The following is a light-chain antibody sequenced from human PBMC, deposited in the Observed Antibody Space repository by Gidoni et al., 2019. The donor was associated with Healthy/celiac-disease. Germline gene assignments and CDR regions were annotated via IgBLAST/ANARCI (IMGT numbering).Light chain of an antibody. CDR3: QQYYSTPLT. CDR1: QSVFYSSNNKNY. Sequence: DIVMTQSPDSLAVSLGERATINCKSSQSVFYSSNNKNYLAWYQQKPGQPPKLLIYWASTRESGVPDRFSGSGSGTDFTLTISSLQAEDVAVYYCQQYYSTPLTFGPXTKVDIK. J-gene: IGKJ3*01. V-gene: IGKV4-1*01. CDR2: WAS.